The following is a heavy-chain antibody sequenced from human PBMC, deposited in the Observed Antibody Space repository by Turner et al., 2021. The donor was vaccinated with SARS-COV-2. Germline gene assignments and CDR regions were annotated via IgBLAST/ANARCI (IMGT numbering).Heavy chain of an antibody. CDR1: GFTFSSYV. V-gene: IGHV3-30*01. D-gene: IGHD3-10*01. CDR2: ISYDGINK. J-gene: IGHJ6*04. Sequence: VQLVESGGGVVQPGRSLRLSFSASGFTFSSYVMYCVRQAPDRGLEWLLVISYDGINKYYADSVKGRFTISRDNSKNTLSLQMNSLRIEDTAMYYCARASRGSYYYGMDVWGKGTTVTVSS. CDR3: ARASRGSYYYGMDV.